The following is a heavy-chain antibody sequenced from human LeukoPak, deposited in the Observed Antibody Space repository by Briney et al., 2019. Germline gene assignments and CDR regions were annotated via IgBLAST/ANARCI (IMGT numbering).Heavy chain of an antibody. J-gene: IGHJ4*02. Sequence: ASVKVSCKASGYTFTGYAIHWVRQAPGQRLEWMGWINAGNGNTKYSQKFQGRVTITRDTSASTAYMELSSLRSEDTAVYYCAARGNYYGSGSYYDFDYWGQGTLVTVSS. V-gene: IGHV1-3*01. D-gene: IGHD3-10*01. CDR2: INAGNGNT. CDR1: GYTFTGYA. CDR3: AARGNYYGSGSYYDFDY.